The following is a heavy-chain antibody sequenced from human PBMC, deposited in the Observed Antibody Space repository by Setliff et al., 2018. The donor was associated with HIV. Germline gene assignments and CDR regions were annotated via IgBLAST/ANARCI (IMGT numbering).Heavy chain of an antibody. CDR3: ARGGAIGVSVGAT. J-gene: IGHJ5*02. V-gene: IGHV3-7*01. D-gene: IGHD2-15*01. CDR2: INQDGSEQ. CDR1: GFTFSSYW. Sequence: PGGSLRLSCAASGFTFSSYWMNWVRQAPGKGLEWLANINQDGSEQNSADSLKGRFSVSKDNAKNSLSLQMNSLRAEDTAVYYCARGGAIGVSVGATWGQGTLVTVSS.